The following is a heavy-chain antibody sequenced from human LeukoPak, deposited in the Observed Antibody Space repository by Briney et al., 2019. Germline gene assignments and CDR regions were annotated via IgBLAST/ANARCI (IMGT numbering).Heavy chain of an antibody. CDR1: GFTFNNYW. CDR2: IKEDTSQK. Sequence: GGSLRLSCAASGFTFNNYWLSWVRQGPGEGLEWVAHIKEDTSQKYYVGSVEGRFTISRDNARNSLYLQMNSLRAEDTALYYCARVGTSAAKLDYWGQGTLVTVSS. J-gene: IGHJ4*02. CDR3: ARVGTSAAKLDY. V-gene: IGHV3-7*03.